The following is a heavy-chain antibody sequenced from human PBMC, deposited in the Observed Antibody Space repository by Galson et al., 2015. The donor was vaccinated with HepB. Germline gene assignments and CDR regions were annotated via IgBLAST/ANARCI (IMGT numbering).Heavy chain of an antibody. D-gene: IGHD1-26*01. CDR2: IRYDGSNK. V-gene: IGHV3-30*02. CDR1: GFTFSSYG. Sequence: SLRLSCAASGFTFSSYGMHWVRQAPGKGLEWVAFIRYDGSNKYYADSVKGRFTISRDNSKNTLYLQMNSLRAEDTAVYYCAKSVGATYRGNFDYWGQGTLVTVSS. CDR3: AKSVGATYRGNFDY. J-gene: IGHJ4*02.